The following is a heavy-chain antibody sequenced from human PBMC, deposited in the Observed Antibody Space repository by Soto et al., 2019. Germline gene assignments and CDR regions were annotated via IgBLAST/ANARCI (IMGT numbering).Heavy chain of an antibody. Sequence: QVQLVQSGAEVKKHGSSVKVSCKASGGTFSSYAISWVRQAPGQGLEWMGGIIPIFGTANYAQKFQGRVTITADESTNTAYRELSSRRSEDTAVYYCARHVPAAGYYYGMDVWGQGTTVTVSS. CDR2: IIPIFGTA. CDR1: GGTFSSYA. J-gene: IGHJ6*02. D-gene: IGHD2-2*01. V-gene: IGHV1-69*12. CDR3: ARHVPAAGYYYGMDV.